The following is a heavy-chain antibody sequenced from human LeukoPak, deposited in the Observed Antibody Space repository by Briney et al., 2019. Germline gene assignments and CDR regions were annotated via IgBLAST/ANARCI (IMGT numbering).Heavy chain of an antibody. D-gene: IGHD3-22*01. J-gene: IGHJ4*02. CDR3: AKHTYYYESSGTTALFDY. CDR2: ISGSGGST. V-gene: IGHV3-23*01. Sequence: TGGSLRLSCAASGFTFSSDDMSWVRQAQGKWLVWVTGISGSGGSTYYADSVKGRFTISRDNSKNTLYLRMNSLRAEDTAVYYCAKHTYYYESSGTTALFDYWGQGTLVTVSS. CDR1: GFTFSSDD.